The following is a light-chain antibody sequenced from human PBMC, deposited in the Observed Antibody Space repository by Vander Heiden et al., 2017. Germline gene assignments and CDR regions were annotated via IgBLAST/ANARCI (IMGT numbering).Light chain of an antibody. CDR1: SANIGSNT. CDR2: SNN. J-gene: IGLJ2*01. V-gene: IGLV1-44*01. Sequence: QSVLTKPHSASGTPGKRVTIHCSGSSANIGSNTVHWYKPIPGKAPNLLIYSNNQRPSGVPDRFSGSKSGTSASLATSGLQSEEEADYYCAAWDDSLNGVVFGGGTKLTVL. CDR3: AAWDDSLNGVV.